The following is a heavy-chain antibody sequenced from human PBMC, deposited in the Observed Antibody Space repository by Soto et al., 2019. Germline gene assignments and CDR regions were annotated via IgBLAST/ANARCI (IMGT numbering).Heavy chain of an antibody. J-gene: IGHJ6*02. CDR3: AADYSSGWYHPYYYYYGMDV. V-gene: IGHV1-58*01. Sequence: SVKVSCKASGFTFTSSAVQWVRQARGQRLEWIGWIVVGSGNINYAQKFQERVTITRDMSTSTAYMELSSLRSEDTAVYYCAADYSSGWYHPYYYYYGMDVWGQGTTVTVSS. CDR2: IVVGSGNI. CDR1: GFTFTSSA. D-gene: IGHD6-19*01.